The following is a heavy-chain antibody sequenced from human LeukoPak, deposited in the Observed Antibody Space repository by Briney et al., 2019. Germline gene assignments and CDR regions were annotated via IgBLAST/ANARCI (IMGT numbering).Heavy chain of an antibody. V-gene: IGHV3-23*01. CDR2: ISGSGGST. D-gene: IGHD7-27*01. CDR1: GFTFSTYA. J-gene: IGHJ4*02. Sequence: GGSLRLSCAASGFTFSTYAMSWVRQAPGKGLEWVSGISGSGGSTYYADSVKGRFTVSRDNSKNTLFLQMNSLRAEDTAVYYCAKDGGLWVSAHWGDSWGRGTLVTVSS. CDR3: AKDGGLWVSAHWGDS.